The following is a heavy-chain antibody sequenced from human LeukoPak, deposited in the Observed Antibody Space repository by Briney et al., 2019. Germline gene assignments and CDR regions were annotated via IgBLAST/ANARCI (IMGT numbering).Heavy chain of an antibody. Sequence: PSETLSLTCAVYGGSFSGYYWSWIRQPPGKGLEWIGEINHSGSTNYNPSLKSRVTISVDTSKNQFSLKLSSVTAADTAVYYCARGVDCSSTSCYTGYYYYMDVWGKGTTVTVSS. CDR2: INHSGST. J-gene: IGHJ6*03. D-gene: IGHD2-2*02. CDR3: ARGVDCSSTSCYTGYYYYMDV. CDR1: GGSFSGYY. V-gene: IGHV4-34*01.